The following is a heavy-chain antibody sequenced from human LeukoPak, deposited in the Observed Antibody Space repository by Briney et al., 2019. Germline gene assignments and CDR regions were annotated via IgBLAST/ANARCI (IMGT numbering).Heavy chain of an antibody. D-gene: IGHD4-23*01. Sequence: SETLSLTCAVYGGSFSGFYWNWIRQPPGKGLEWIGEIDHSGSTNYNPSLKSRVTISVDTSKNQFSLKLSSVTAADTAVYYCARADYGGEYFQHWGQGTLVTVSS. CDR1: GGSFSGFY. CDR2: IDHSGST. CDR3: ARADYGGEYFQH. J-gene: IGHJ1*01. V-gene: IGHV4-34*01.